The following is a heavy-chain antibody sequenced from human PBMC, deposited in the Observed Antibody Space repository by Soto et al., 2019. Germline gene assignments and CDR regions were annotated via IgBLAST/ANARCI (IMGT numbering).Heavy chain of an antibody. Sequence: GGSLRLSCAASGFTFSNAWMSWVLQAPGKGLEWVGRIKSKTDGGTTDYAAPVKDRFTISRDDSKNTLYLQMNSLKTEDTAVYYCTTVAARYYYYYYMDVWGKGTTVTVSS. CDR3: TTVAARYYYYYYMDV. CDR2: IKSKTDGGTT. V-gene: IGHV3-15*01. J-gene: IGHJ6*03. CDR1: GFTFSNAW. D-gene: IGHD6-13*01.